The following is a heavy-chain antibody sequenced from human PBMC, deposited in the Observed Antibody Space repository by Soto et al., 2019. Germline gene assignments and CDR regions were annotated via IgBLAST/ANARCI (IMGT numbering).Heavy chain of an antibody. J-gene: IGHJ3*01. CDR1: GLTVSVKKY. CDR3: GRWLLREHAYDV. Sequence: PGGSLRLSCSASGLTVSVKKYIASVRQAPGKGLEWVSGVYDVDVTYYADSVKGRFTISRDTSKTIVFLEMNDLRPDDTAVYYCGRWLLREHAYDVWGLGTTVTVSS. V-gene: IGHV3-53*01. CDR2: VYDVDVT. D-gene: IGHD1-26*01.